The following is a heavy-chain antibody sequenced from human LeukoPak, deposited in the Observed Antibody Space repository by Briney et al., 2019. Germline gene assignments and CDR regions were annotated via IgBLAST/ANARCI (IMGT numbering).Heavy chain of an antibody. J-gene: IGHJ4*02. CDR2: ISAYNGNT. Sequence: ASGKVSCKASGYTFTSYGISWVRQAPGQGREWMGWISAYNGNTRYAQKLQGRVTMTTDTSTSTAYMELRSLRSDDTAVYYCARGAFGGVILYYSDYWGQGTLVTVSS. CDR1: GYTFTSYG. D-gene: IGHD3-16*01. V-gene: IGHV1-18*01. CDR3: ARGAFGGVILYYSDY.